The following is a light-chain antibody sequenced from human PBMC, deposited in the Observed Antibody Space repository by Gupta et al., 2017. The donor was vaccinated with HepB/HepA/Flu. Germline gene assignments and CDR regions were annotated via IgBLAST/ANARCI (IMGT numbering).Light chain of an antibody. J-gene: IGLJ2*01. Sequence: QLMVTQSSSASASLGSSVKLTCTLSSGYSHYSIGWHQQQPGKAPRFLMKVDSSGRYNKGSGIPDRFSGSSSGAARYLTISNLQSEDESYYYCETWDSNMRVFGGGTKLTVL. CDR1: SGYSHYS. CDR3: ETWDSNMRV. CDR2: VDSSGRY. V-gene: IGLV4-60*03.